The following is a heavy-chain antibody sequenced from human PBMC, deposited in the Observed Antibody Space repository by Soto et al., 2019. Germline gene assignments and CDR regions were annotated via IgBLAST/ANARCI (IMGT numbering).Heavy chain of an antibody. D-gene: IGHD1-7*01. Sequence: SETLSLTCTVSGGSISSGGYYWSWIRQHPGKGLEWIGYIYYSGSTYYNPSLKSRVTISVDTSKNQFSLNLSSVTAADTAVYYCARPLGYNWNYFVGLDDLDVWGKGTTVTVS. CDR3: ARPLGYNWNYFVGLDDLDV. CDR1: GGSISSGGYY. J-gene: IGHJ6*03. V-gene: IGHV4-31*03. CDR2: IYYSGST.